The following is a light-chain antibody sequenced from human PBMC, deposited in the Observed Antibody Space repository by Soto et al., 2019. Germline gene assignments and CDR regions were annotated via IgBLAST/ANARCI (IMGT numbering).Light chain of an antibody. CDR2: GAS. CDR1: QDIHTW. Sequence: DPQMTQSPSSVSASVGDRVTISCRASQDIHTWLAWYQQKPGKAPNLLIYGASILQSGVPSRFSGSGSGTDFTLTISSLQPEDSATYDCQQANSCPFTFGPGTKVDV. CDR3: QQANSCPFT. V-gene: IGKV1-12*01. J-gene: IGKJ3*01.